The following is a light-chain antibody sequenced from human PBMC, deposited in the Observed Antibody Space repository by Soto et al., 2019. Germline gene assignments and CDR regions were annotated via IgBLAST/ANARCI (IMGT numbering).Light chain of an antibody. V-gene: IGKV3D-20*02. J-gene: IGKJ4*01. CDR2: GAS. Sequence: EIVLTQSPGSLSXXPXXXXXLXXRASQSVSTSYLAWYQQKPGQAPRLLIDGASNRATGIPARFSGSGSGTNFTLTITSLEPEDFAVYYCQQRSKWVTFGRGTKVDIK. CDR3: QQRSKWVT. CDR1: QSVSTSY.